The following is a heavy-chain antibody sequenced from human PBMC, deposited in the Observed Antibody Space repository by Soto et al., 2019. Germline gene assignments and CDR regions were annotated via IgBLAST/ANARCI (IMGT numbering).Heavy chain of an antibody. CDR3: ARAMHAVATIREPYGY. CDR2: ISSSSSYI. J-gene: IGHJ4*02. Sequence: EVQLVESGGGLVKPGGSLRLSCAASGFTFSSYSMNWVRQAPGKGLEWVSSISSSSSYIYYADSVKGRFTISRDNAKNSLYLQMSGLRAEDTAVYYCARAMHAVATIREPYGYWGQGTLVTVSS. D-gene: IGHD5-12*01. CDR1: GFTFSSYS. V-gene: IGHV3-21*01.